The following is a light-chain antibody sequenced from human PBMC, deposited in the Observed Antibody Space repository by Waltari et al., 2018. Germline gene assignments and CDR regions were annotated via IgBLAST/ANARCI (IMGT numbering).Light chain of an antibody. J-gene: IGLJ2*01. CDR2: GNY. CDR3: AAWDDSLNGVV. CDR1: SSNIGSNS. V-gene: IGLV1-44*01. Sequence: QSVLTQPPSASGTPGQRVTISCSGSSSNIGSNSVNWYQQLPGTAPQLLVYGNYQRPSAVPDRVSGSKSGTSASLAISGLQSQDEADYYCAAWDDSLNGVVFGGGTKLTV.